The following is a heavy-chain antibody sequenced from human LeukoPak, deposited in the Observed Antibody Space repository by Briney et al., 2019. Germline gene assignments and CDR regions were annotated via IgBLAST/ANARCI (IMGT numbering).Heavy chain of an antibody. D-gene: IGHD4/OR15-4a*01. J-gene: IGHJ4*02. Sequence: PSETLSLTCTVSGYSISSGYYWGWIRQPPGKGLEWIGSIYQSGSTYYNPSLKSRVTISVDTSKNQFSLKLSSVTAADTAVYYCARVIYGGGNTGSFDYWGQGTLVTVSS. CDR3: ARVIYGGGNTGSFDY. CDR1: GYSISSGYY. V-gene: IGHV4-38-2*02. CDR2: IYQSGST.